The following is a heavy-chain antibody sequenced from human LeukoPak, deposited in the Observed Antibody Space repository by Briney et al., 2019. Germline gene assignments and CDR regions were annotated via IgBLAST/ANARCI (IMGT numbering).Heavy chain of an antibody. CDR3: AKDKSSGLFLYYFDY. CDR2: ICWNSGDI. J-gene: IGHJ4*02. V-gene: IGHV3-9*01. Sequence: GGSLRLSCAASGFTFDDYDMHWVRQVPGKGLEWVSGICWNSGDIDYADSVKGRFIISRDNAKNSLYLQMNSLRAEDTALYYCAKDKSSGLFLYYFDYWGQGTLVTVSS. D-gene: IGHD6-19*01. CDR1: GFTFDDYD.